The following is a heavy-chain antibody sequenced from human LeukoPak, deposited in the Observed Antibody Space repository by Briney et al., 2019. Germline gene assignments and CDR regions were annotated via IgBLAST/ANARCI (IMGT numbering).Heavy chain of an antibody. D-gene: IGHD5-18*01. Sequence: GGSLRLSCAASGFTFSSFTMGWVRQAPGKGLEWLSYITSTGSATYYADSLQGRFTISRDNPKNSLYLQITSLKADAPAGCYCARAIASYGDSAYWGQGTLVTVSS. CDR1: GFTFSSFT. CDR2: ITSTGSAT. J-gene: IGHJ4*02. V-gene: IGHV3-48*01. CDR3: ARAIASYGDSAY.